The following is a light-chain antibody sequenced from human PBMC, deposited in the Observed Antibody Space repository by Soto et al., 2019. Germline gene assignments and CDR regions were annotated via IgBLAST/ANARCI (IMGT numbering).Light chain of an antibody. CDR1: QNIGFE. Sequence: EIVLTQYPATLSLSPGERVTLSCRASQNIGFELGWYQQKPGQAPRLLIYDVSVRATGVPARFSASGSGTDFTLTISSLEPADFAVYYCQQRHRWPITFGGGTKVEIK. J-gene: IGKJ4*01. V-gene: IGKV3-11*01. CDR3: QQRHRWPIT. CDR2: DVS.